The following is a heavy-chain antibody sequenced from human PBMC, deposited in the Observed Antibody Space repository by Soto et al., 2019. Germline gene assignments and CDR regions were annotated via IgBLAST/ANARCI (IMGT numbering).Heavy chain of an antibody. D-gene: IGHD1-26*01. CDR3: ARLYGKKNWFDP. CDR2: IYYSGST. CDR1: GGSISSSSYY. Sequence: SETLSLTCTVSGGSISSSSYYWGWIRQPPGKGLEWIGSIYYSGSTYYNPSLKSRVTISVDTSKNQFSLKLSSVTAADTAVYYCARLYGKKNWFDPWGQGTLVTVSS. V-gene: IGHV4-39*01. J-gene: IGHJ5*02.